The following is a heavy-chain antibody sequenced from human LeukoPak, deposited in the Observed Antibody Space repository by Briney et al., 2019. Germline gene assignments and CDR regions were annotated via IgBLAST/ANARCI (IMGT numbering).Heavy chain of an antibody. V-gene: IGHV3-23*01. D-gene: IGHD5-18*01. CDR3: AKYRAPSRIQLWLIDY. Sequence: PGGSLRLSCAASGFTFSSYAMSWVRQAPGKGLEWVSAISGSGGSTYYADSVKGRFTISRDNSKNTLYLQMNSLRAEDTAVYYCAKYRAPSRIQLWLIDYWGQGTLVTVSS. CDR1: GFTFSSYA. J-gene: IGHJ4*02. CDR2: ISGSGGST.